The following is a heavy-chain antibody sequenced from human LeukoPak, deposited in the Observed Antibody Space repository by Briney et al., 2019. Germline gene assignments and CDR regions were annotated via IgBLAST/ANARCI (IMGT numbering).Heavy chain of an antibody. J-gene: IGHJ4*02. CDR3: ARVHIVVVTAKGYFDY. D-gene: IGHD2-21*02. CDR1: GGSFSGYY. CDR2: INHSGST. V-gene: IGHV4-34*01. Sequence: PSETLSLTCAVYGGSFSGYYWGWIRQPPGKGLEWIGEINHSGSTNYNPSLKSRVTISVDTSKNQFSLKLSSVTAADTAVYYCARVHIVVVTAKGYFDYWGQGTLVTVSS.